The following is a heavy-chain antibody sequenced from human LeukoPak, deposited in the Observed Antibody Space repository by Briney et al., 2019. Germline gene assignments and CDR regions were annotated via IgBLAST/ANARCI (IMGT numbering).Heavy chain of an antibody. Sequence: KPSETLSLTCTVSNGFISNYYWSWIRQPPGKGLEWIGYIYYSGSTNYNPSLKSRVTISVDTSKNQFSLKLSSVTAADTAVYYCARVSQDIVVVPAATFFDYWGQGTLVTVSS. J-gene: IGHJ4*02. V-gene: IGHV4-59*01. CDR2: IYYSGST. CDR3: ARVSQDIVVVPAATFFDY. CDR1: NGFISNYY. D-gene: IGHD2-2*01.